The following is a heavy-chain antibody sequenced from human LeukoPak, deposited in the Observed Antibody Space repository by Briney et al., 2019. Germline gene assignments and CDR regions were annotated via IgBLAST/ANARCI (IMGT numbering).Heavy chain of an antibody. D-gene: IGHD3-9*01. CDR2: ISGSGGST. V-gene: IGHV3-23*01. CDR3: ARDDILTGYLSFDY. J-gene: IGHJ4*02. Sequence: GGSLRLSCAASGFTFSSYAMSWVRQAPGKGLEWVSAISGSGGSTYYADSVKGRFTISRDNSKNTLYLQMNSLRAEDTAVYYCARDDILTGYLSFDYWGQGTLVTVSS. CDR1: GFTFSSYA.